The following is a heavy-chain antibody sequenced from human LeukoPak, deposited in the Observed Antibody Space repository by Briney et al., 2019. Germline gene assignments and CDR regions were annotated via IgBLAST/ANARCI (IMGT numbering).Heavy chain of an antibody. CDR2: INVDGSVK. CDR3: ATDYLAY. J-gene: IGHJ4*02. Sequence: GGSLRLSCAASGITLSSYRMIWVRQAPGKGLEWVAKINVDGSVKHYVDSVKGRFTISRDNAKNSLYLQMNNLRVEDTALYYCATDYLAYWGQGTLVTVSS. V-gene: IGHV3-7*01. CDR1: GITLSSYR.